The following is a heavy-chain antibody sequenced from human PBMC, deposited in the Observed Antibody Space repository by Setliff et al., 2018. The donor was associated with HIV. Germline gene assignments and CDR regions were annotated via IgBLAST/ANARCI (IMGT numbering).Heavy chain of an antibody. D-gene: IGHD2-15*01. CDR1: GFTFDDYA. V-gene: IGHV3-74*01. CDR3: ARGGFNHAFDI. Sequence: GGSLRLSCVASGFTFDDYAMHWVRQVPGKGLVWVSRVNNDGTDTIYADSVKGRFTISRDIAKSTVYLQMGSLSADDTAVYYCARGGFNHAFDIWGQGTMVTVSS. J-gene: IGHJ3*02. CDR2: VNNDGTDT.